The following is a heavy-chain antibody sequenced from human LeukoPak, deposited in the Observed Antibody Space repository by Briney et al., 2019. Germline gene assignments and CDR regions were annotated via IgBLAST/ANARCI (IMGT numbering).Heavy chain of an antibody. V-gene: IGHV4-34*01. CDR1: GFTFSSYW. J-gene: IGHJ5*02. CDR2: INHSGST. Sequence: PGGSLRLSCAASGFTFSSYWMSWVRQPPGKGLEWIGEINHSGSTNYNPSLKSRVTISVDTSKNQFSLKLSSVTAADTAVYYCARVLWFGERGWFDPWGQGTLVTVSS. D-gene: IGHD3-10*01. CDR3: ARVLWFGERGWFDP.